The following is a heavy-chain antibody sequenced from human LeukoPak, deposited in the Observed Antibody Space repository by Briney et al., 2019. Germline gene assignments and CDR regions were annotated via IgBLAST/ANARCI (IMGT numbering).Heavy chain of an antibody. V-gene: IGHV3-23*01. CDR1: GFTFSSYA. Sequence: GASLRLSCAASGFTFSSYAMSWVRQAPGKGLEWVSAISGSGSSTYYADSVKGRFTISRDNSKNTLYLQMNSLRAEDTAVYYCAHVGFLTGYYKYYCGMDVWGQGTTVTVSS. CDR2: ISGSGSST. D-gene: IGHD3-9*01. J-gene: IGHJ6*02. CDR3: AHVGFLTGYYKYYCGMDV.